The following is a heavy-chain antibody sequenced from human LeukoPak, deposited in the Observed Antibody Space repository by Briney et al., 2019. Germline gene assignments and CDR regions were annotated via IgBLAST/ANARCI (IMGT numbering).Heavy chain of an antibody. V-gene: IGHV3-53*01. CDR1: GFTVSSNY. CDR3: ARGGSIVVVPAATFYYYYMDV. D-gene: IGHD2-2*01. J-gene: IGHJ6*03. CDR2: IYSGGST. Sequence: GGSLRLSCAASGFTVSSNYMSWVRQAPGKGLEWVSVIYSGGSTYYADSVKGRFTISRDNSKNTLYLQMNSLRAEDTAVYYCARGGSIVVVPAATFYYYYMDVWGKGTTVTVSS.